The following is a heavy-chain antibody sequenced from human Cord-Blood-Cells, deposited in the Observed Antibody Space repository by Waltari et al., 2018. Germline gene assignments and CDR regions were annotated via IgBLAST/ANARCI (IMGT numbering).Heavy chain of an antibody. J-gene: IGHJ3*02. D-gene: IGHD3-9*01. V-gene: IGHV3-33*01. Sequence: QVQLVASGGGVVQPGRSLRLPCAASGFTFISYGMHWVRLALGKGVEWVAVIWYDGSKKYYADSVKGGFTISRDNSKNTLYLQMNSLRAEDTAVYYCARDQRYFDWLLSGYAFDIWGQGTMVTVSS. CDR1: GFTFISYG. CDR3: ARDQRYFDWLLSGYAFDI. CDR2: IWYDGSKK.